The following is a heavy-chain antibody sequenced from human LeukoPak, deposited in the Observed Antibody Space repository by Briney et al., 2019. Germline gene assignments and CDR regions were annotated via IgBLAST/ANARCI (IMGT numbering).Heavy chain of an antibody. CDR3: ASWGGVMDV. CDR1: GFTFSSYS. J-gene: IGHJ6*02. V-gene: IGHV3-21*01. CDR2: ISSRSSYI. Sequence: GGSLRLSCAASGFTFSSYSMNWVRQAPGKGLEWVSSISSRSSYIYYADSVKGRFTISRDNAKNSLFLQMNSLRAEDTAVYYCASWGGVMDVWGRGTTVTVSS. D-gene: IGHD3-10*01.